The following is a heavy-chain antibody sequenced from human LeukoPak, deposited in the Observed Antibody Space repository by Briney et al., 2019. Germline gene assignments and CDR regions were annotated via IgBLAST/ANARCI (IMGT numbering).Heavy chain of an antibody. CDR3: ARSRGVATIIGYYYYMDV. D-gene: IGHD5-12*01. CDR1: GYTFTSYD. Sequence: GASVKVSCKASGYTFTSYDINWVRQATGQGLEWMGWMNPNSGNTGYAQKFQGRVTMTRNTSISTAYMELSSLRSEDTAVYYCARSRGVATIIGYYYYMDVWGKGTTVTISS. J-gene: IGHJ6*03. CDR2: MNPNSGNT. V-gene: IGHV1-8*01.